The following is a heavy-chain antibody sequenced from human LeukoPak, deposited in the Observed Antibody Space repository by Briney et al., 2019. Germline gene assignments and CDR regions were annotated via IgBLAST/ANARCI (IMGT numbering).Heavy chain of an antibody. V-gene: IGHV3-48*03. Sequence: PGGSLRLSCAASGFTFSSYEMNWVRQAPGKGLEWVSYISSSGSTIYYADSVKGRFTISRDNAKNSLYLQMNSLRAEDTAVYYCAPRGGSYPIHYFDYWGQGTLVTVSS. J-gene: IGHJ4*02. CDR3: APRGGSYPIHYFDY. CDR1: GFTFSSYE. CDR2: ISSSGSTI. D-gene: IGHD1-26*01.